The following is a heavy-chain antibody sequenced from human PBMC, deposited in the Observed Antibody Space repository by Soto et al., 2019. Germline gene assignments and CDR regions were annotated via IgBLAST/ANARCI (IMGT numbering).Heavy chain of an antibody. Sequence: FLRLSCVASGFFLRDFGMHWVRQAPGKGLEWVSVIWCNGGSTYHGESVKGRFTMSRDISKNTLYLQMNSLRAEDTAVYYCAPGCSSTSCHFPDYYGMDVWGQGTTVTVSS. J-gene: IGHJ6*02. CDR1: GFFLRDFG. D-gene: IGHD2-2*01. V-gene: IGHV3-33*01. CDR2: IWCNGGST. CDR3: APGCSSTSCHFPDYYGMDV.